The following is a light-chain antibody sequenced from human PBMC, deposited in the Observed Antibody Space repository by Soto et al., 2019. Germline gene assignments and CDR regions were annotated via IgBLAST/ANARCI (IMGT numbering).Light chain of an antibody. Sequence: QSVLTQPPSVSGAPGQRGTISCTRSSSNIGAGYDVHWYQQLPGTAPKLLIYGNSNRPSGVPDRFSGSKSGTSASLAITGLQAEDEADYYCQSYDSSLSGNYVFGTGTKVTVL. CDR3: QSYDSSLSGNYV. J-gene: IGLJ1*01. CDR2: GNS. V-gene: IGLV1-40*01. CDR1: SSNIGAGYD.